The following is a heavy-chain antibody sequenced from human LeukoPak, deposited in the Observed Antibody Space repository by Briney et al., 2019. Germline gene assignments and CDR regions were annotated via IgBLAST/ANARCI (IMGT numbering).Heavy chain of an antibody. V-gene: IGHV3-33*01. D-gene: IGHD3-22*01. CDR2: ICYDGSNK. CDR3: ARDVTLMIVVPDAFDI. Sequence: GGSLRLSCAASGFTFSSYGMHWVRQAPGKGLKWVAVICYDGSNKYYADSVKGRFTISRDNSKNTLYLQVNSLRAEDTAVYYCARDVTLMIVVPDAFDIWGQGTMVTVSS. J-gene: IGHJ3*02. CDR1: GFTFSSYG.